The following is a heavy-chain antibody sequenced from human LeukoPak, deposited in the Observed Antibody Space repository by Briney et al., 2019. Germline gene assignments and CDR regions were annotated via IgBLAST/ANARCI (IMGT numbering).Heavy chain of an antibody. Sequence: ASVKVSCRASRYTFTMYGISWVRQAPGQGLEWVGWISGYNGNTNYAQKLQGRVTMTTDTSTSTAYMELRSLRSDDTAVYYCARDRRSSAEYFQHWGQGTLVTVSS. CDR1: RYTFTMYG. CDR3: ARDRRSSAEYFQH. D-gene: IGHD1-26*01. J-gene: IGHJ1*01. V-gene: IGHV1-18*01. CDR2: ISGYNGNT.